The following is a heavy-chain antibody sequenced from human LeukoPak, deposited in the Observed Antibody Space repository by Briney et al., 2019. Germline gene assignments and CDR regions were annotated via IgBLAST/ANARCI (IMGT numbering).Heavy chain of an antibody. CDR1: GGSISGYY. CDR3: ARDTYSGNYYYFDY. CDR2: IYYSGST. Sequence: KPSETLSLTCTVSGGSISGYYWSWIRQPPGKGLEWIGYIYYSGSTSYNSSLKSRLTLSVDTSKNQFSLKLSSVTAADTAVYYCARDTYSGNYYYFDYWGQGTLVTVSS. J-gene: IGHJ4*02. D-gene: IGHD1-26*01. V-gene: IGHV4-59*01.